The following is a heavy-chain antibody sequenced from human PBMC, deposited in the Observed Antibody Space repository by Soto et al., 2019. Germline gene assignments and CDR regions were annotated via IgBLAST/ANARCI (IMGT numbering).Heavy chain of an antibody. J-gene: IGHJ6*02. CDR2: ISGYNGNT. D-gene: IGHD3-10*01. CDR1: GYTFTNYG. V-gene: IGHV1-18*01. Sequence: QVQVVQSGDEVKKPGASVKVSCKASGYTFTNYGFSWVRQAPGQGLEWMGWISGYNGNTKYAEKFQGRVTMTTDTPTSTAQRELRSLRSDDTAVYYGARERLAPYYRHRLAAWGQGTAVTVSS. CDR3: ARERLAPYYRHRLAA.